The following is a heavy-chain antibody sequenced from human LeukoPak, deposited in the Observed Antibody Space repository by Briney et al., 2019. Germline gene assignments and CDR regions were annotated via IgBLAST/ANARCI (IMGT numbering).Heavy chain of an antibody. D-gene: IGHD2-2*01. CDR1: GFTFSSYW. J-gene: IGHJ6*03. V-gene: IGHV3-7*01. CDR3: ARVVPAANAYYYYYYMDV. Sequence: GGSLRLSCAASGFTFSSYWMSWVRQAPGKGPEWVANIKQDGSEKYYVDSVKGRFTISRDNAKNSLYLQMNSLRAEDTAVYYCARVVPAANAYYYYYYMDVWGKGTTVTVSS. CDR2: IKQDGSEK.